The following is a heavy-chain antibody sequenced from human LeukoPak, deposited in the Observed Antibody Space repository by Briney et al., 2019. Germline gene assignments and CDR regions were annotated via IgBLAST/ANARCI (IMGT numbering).Heavy chain of an antibody. V-gene: IGHV3-23*01. Sequence: GGPLRLSCAASGFTFSSYAMSWVRQAPGKGLEWVSAISGSGGSTYYADSVKGRFTISRDNSKNTLYLQMNSLRAEDTAVYYCAKEGSSSWHEDYFDYWGQGTLVTVSS. CDR3: AKEGSSSWHEDYFDY. J-gene: IGHJ4*02. D-gene: IGHD6-13*01. CDR1: GFTFSSYA. CDR2: ISGSGGST.